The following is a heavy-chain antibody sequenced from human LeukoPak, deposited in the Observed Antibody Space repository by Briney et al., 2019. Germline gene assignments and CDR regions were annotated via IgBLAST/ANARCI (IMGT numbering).Heavy chain of an antibody. CDR2: VSHRGST. D-gene: IGHD3-9*01. CDR1: GGSFSGYY. CDR3: ARGLSFNDILTGPNWFDP. J-gene: IGHJ5*02. V-gene: IGHV4-34*01. Sequence: PSETLSPTCAVYGGSFSGYYWSWIRQPPGKGLEWIAEVSHRGSTTYNPSLRSRFIISLDTSKNELALKVNSVTAADTAVYYCARGLSFNDILTGPNWFDPWGQGTLVTVSS.